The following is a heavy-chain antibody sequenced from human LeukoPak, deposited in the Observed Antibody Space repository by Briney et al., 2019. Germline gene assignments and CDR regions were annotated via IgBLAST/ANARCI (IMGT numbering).Heavy chain of an antibody. CDR1: GFIFSSYS. D-gene: IGHD3-22*01. CDR3: ARSGSGFSFDY. V-gene: IGHV3-48*04. Sequence: GGSLRLSCAVSGFIFSSYSMNWVRQAPGKGLEWVSHISSSSTSKYYADSVKGRFTISRDNAKNSLYLQMNSLRAEDTAVYYCARSGSGFSFDYWGQGTLVIVSS. J-gene: IGHJ4*02. CDR2: ISSSSTSK.